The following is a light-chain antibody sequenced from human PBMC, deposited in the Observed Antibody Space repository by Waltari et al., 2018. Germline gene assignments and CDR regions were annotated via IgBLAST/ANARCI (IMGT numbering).Light chain of an antibody. Sequence: CRASQSVSSSLGWYQQKTGQAPRFLIRGASTRATGIPALFSGSGSGTEFTLTISSLQSEDFAVYYCKQYNNWPPGAFGQGTKVEIK. CDR3: KQYNNWPPGA. J-gene: IGKJ1*01. CDR1: QSVSSS. CDR2: GAS. V-gene: IGKV3-15*01.